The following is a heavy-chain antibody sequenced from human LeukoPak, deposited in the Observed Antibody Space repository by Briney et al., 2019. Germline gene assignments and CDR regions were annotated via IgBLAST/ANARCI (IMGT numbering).Heavy chain of an antibody. CDR3: ASAYTYVRLGDH. CDR2: TNLHGTNV. D-gene: IGHD3-16*01. CDR1: GLSFSNYW. Sequence: GGSLRLSCAVSGLSFSNYWMHWVRQAPGKGLVWVARTNLHGTNVDYADSVKGRFTISRDNAKNTLFLQMNSLRAEDTAVYYCASAYTYVRLGDHWGQGTLVTVSS. V-gene: IGHV3-74*01. J-gene: IGHJ4*02.